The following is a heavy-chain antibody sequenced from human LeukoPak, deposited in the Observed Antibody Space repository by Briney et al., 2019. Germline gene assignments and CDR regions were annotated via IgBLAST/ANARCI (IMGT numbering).Heavy chain of an antibody. D-gene: IGHD2-8*01. CDR2: ITTYHGNR. J-gene: IGHJ4*02. CDR3: ARDCSNGVCFPRDY. Sequence: GASVTVSLTSSVYTLRHYGISWVRQAPRQGREWVGWITTYHGNRKYAEKFQGRVTMTTDTSTSTYYMEMRSLRSDDTAIYYCARDCSNGVCFPRDYWGQGTQITVSS. V-gene: IGHV1-18*01. CDR1: VYTLRHYG.